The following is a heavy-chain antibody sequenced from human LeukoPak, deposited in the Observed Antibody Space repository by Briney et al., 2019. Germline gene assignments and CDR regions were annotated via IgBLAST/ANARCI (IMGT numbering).Heavy chain of an antibody. V-gene: IGHV1-2*02. Sequence: GASVTVSCKDSGYTFTGYYMHWVRQAPGQGLEWMGWINPNSGGTNYAQKFQGRGTMTRDTAISKAYMELRRLRCDDADVYYCARALTGDLVWDWGQGTLLTVSS. D-gene: IGHD7-27*01. CDR2: INPNSGGT. CDR1: GYTFTGYY. CDR3: ARALTGDLVWD. J-gene: IGHJ4*02.